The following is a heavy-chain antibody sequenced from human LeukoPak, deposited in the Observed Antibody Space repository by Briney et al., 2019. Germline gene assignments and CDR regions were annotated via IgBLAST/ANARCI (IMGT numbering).Heavy chain of an antibody. D-gene: IGHD2-2*02. CDR1: GGSFSGYY. CDR2: INHSGST. CDR3: ARGLGNELLYGDWFAP. J-gene: IGHJ5*02. Sequence: SETLSLTCAVYGGSFSGYYSSWIRQPPGKGLEWIGEINHSGSTNYNPSLKSRVTISVDTSKNQFSLKLSSVTAADTAVYYCARGLGNELLYGDWFAPWGQGTLVTVSS. V-gene: IGHV4-34*01.